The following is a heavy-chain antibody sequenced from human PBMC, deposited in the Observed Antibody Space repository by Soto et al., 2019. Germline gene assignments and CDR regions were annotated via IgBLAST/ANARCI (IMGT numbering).Heavy chain of an antibody. CDR3: ARLPRIAVGNYYYYYYMDV. J-gene: IGHJ6*03. CDR1: GGSFSGYY. Sequence: SETLSLTCAVYGGSFSGYYWSWIRQPPGKGLEWIGEINHSGSTNYNPSLKSRVTISVDTSKNQFSLKLSSVTAADTAVYYCARLPRIAVGNYYYYYYMDVWGKGTTVTVSS. D-gene: IGHD6-19*01. V-gene: IGHV4-34*01. CDR2: INHSGST.